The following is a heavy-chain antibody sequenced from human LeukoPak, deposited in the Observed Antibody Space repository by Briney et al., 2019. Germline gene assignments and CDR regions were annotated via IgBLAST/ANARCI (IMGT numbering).Heavy chain of an antibody. Sequence: SETLSLTCTVSGGSISRSSYYWGWIRQPPGKGLEWIGSIYYSGSTYYNPSLKSRVTISVDTSKNQFSLKLSSVTAADTAVYYCARGMAVAGDFDYWGQGTLVTVSS. V-gene: IGHV4-39*07. CDR2: IYYSGST. J-gene: IGHJ4*02. CDR1: GGSISRSSYY. D-gene: IGHD6-19*01. CDR3: ARGMAVAGDFDY.